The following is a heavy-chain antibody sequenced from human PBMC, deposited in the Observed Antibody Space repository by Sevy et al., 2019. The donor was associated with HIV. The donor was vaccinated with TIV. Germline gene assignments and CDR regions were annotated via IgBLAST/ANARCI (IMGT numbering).Heavy chain of an antibody. J-gene: IGHJ3*02. Sequence: ASVKVSCKASRDTVNTYAIVWVRQAPGQGLEWMGGTVPKFGSANYAQKFEGKVTMTADESTTTAHMELSSLRSEDTAVYYCARRGITIFGVLTFDIWGQGTTVTVSS. V-gene: IGHV1-69*13. CDR3: ARRGITIFGVLTFDI. CDR1: RDTVNTYA. D-gene: IGHD3-3*01. CDR2: TVPKFGSA.